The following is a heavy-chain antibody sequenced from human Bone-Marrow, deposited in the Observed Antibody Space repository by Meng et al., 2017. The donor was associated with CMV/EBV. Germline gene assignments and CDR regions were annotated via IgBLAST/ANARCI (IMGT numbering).Heavy chain of an antibody. CDR3: ARGGGTYSGDY. J-gene: IGHJ4*02. V-gene: IGHV3-9*01. Sequence: GGSLRLSCAASGFTFDDYAMHWVRQAPGKGLEWDSGISWNSGSIGYADSVKGRFTISRDNAKNSLYLQMNSLRVEDTAVYFCARGGGTYSGDYWGQGTLVTVSS. D-gene: IGHD1-26*01. CDR1: GFTFDDYA. CDR2: ISWNSGSI.